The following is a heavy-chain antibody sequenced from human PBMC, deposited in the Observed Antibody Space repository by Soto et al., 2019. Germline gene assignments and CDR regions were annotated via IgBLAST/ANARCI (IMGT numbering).Heavy chain of an antibody. CDR1: GGSISSSSYY. V-gene: IGHV4-39*01. D-gene: IGHD3-22*01. CDR2: IYYSGST. Sequence: SETLSLTCTVSGGSISSSSYYWGWIRQPPGRGLEWIGSIYYSGSTYYNPSLKSRVTISVDTSKNQFSLKLSPVTAADTAVYYCARGIRYYYDSSGYYLDYWSQGTLVTVSS. J-gene: IGHJ4*02. CDR3: ARGIRYYYDSSGYYLDY.